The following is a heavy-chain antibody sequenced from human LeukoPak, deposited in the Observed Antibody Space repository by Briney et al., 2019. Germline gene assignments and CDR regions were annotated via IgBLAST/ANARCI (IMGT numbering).Heavy chain of an antibody. J-gene: IGHJ1*01. CDR3: ARREGDYDFWSGYYTTLSNGYYFQH. CDR1: GYTFTSYG. V-gene: IGHV1-18*01. CDR2: ISAYNGNT. D-gene: IGHD3-3*01. Sequence: ASEKVSCKASGYTFTSYGISWVRQAPGQGLEWMGWISAYNGNTNYAQKLQGRVTMTTDTSTSTAYMELRSLRSDDTAVYYCARREGDYDFWSGYYTTLSNGYYFQHWGQGTLVTVSS.